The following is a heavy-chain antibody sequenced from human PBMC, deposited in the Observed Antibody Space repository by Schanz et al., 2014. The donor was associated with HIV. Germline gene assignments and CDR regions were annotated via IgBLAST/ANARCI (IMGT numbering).Heavy chain of an antibody. Sequence: EVQLVESGGGLVKPGGSLRLSCAASGFTLSTYTMNWVRQAPGKGLEWVSSISSSSSYIYYADTVNGRFTISRDNAKNSLYLQMNSLRAEDTAVYYCAREYYSRNWNWFDPWGQGTLVTVSS. J-gene: IGHJ5*02. CDR3: AREYYSRNWNWFDP. CDR1: GFTLSTYT. V-gene: IGHV3-21*01. D-gene: IGHD6-13*01. CDR2: ISSSSSYI.